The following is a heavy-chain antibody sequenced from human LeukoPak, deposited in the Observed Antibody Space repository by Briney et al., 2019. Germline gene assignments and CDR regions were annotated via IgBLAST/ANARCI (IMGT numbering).Heavy chain of an antibody. Sequence: GASVKVSCKASGYTFTGYYMHWVRQAPGQGLEWMGWINPNSGGTNYAQKLQGRVTMTTDTSTSTAYMELRSLRSDDTAVYYCARHARRIAAAGKTPDAFDIWGQGTMVTVSS. D-gene: IGHD6-13*01. J-gene: IGHJ3*02. CDR2: INPNSGGT. V-gene: IGHV1-2*02. CDR3: ARHARRIAAAGKTPDAFDI. CDR1: GYTFTGYY.